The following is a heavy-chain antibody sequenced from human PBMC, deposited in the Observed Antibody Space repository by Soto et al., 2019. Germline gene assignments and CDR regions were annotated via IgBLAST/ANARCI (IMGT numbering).Heavy chain of an antibody. J-gene: IGHJ6*02. CDR2: INAGNGNT. Sequence: ASVKVSCKASGYTFTSYAMHWVRQAPGQRLEWMGWINAGNGNTKYSQKFQGRVTITRDTSASTAYMELGSLRSEDTAVYYCARLMTLHYYYGMDVWVQGTTVTVSS. V-gene: IGHV1-3*01. CDR1: GYTFTSYA. D-gene: IGHD2-21*02. CDR3: ARLMTLHYYYGMDV.